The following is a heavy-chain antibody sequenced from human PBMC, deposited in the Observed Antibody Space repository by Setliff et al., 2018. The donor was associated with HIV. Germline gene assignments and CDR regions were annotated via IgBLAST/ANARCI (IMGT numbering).Heavy chain of an antibody. D-gene: IGHD2-21*02. V-gene: IGHV4-34*01. J-gene: IGHJ3*02. CDR1: GGSFSGHY. CDR3: AREVDVVTTSDAFDI. Sequence: SETLSLTCAVYGGSFSGHYWSWIRQSPGKGLEWVGEINHSGSTKYNPSLKSRVTISLDTSMNQFSLKLTSVTAADTAVYYCAREVDVVTTSDAFDIWGQGTMVTVSS. CDR2: INHSGST.